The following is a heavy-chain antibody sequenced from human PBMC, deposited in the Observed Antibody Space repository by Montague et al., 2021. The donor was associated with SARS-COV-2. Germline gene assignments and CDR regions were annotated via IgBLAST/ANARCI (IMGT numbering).Heavy chain of an antibody. CDR3: ARRRDRSTVVSSAVFDA. J-gene: IGHJ3*01. CDR2: VCYGGSS. CDR1: SDSISSRSYC. Sequence: SETLSLTCTVSSDSISSRSYCWAWIRPPPGQGLVWIVNVCYGGSSNSNLSLKIRVTMSLDTSKMQFSLTLYSVTVADAAVYYCARRRDRSTVVSSAVFDAWGQGTMVSVSS. D-gene: IGHD4-23*01. V-gene: IGHV4-39*01.